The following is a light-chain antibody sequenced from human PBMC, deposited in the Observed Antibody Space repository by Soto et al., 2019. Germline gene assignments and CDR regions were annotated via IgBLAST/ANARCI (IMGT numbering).Light chain of an antibody. V-gene: IGKV3-11*01. CDR2: DAS. CDR3: QQRSFRPPGIT. Sequence: EIVLTQSPATLSLSPGDRATLSCRASQSISVYLAWYQQKPGQAPRLLIFDASNRATGIPARFSGSGSGTDFTLTISSLEPEDFAVYYCQQRSFRPPGITFGQGTRLDIK. CDR1: QSISVY. J-gene: IGKJ5*01.